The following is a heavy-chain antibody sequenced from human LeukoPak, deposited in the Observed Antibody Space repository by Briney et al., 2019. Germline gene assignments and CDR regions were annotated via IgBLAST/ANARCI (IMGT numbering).Heavy chain of an antibody. J-gene: IGHJ4*02. CDR1: DGSISSRSHY. D-gene: IGHD3-3*01. CDR2: IYYSGTT. V-gene: IGHV4-39*01. CDR3: ARRNDYDFWSGNQYDY. Sequence: SETLSLTCSVSDGSISSRSHYWGWIRQSPGKGLEWIGSIYYSGTTFYNPSLQSRVSISVDTSSNEFSLRLNSVTAADTAVYYCARRNDYDFWSGNQYDYWGLGTLVTVSS.